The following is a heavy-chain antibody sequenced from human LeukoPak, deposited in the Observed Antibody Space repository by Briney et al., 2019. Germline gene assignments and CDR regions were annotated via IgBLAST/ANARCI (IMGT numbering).Heavy chain of an antibody. Sequence: SVKVSCKASGGTFSSYAISWVRQAPGQGLEWMGGIIPIFGTANYAQKFQGRVTITRDTSTSTAYMELRSLRSDDTAVYYCARVTGTTFYYGMDVWGQGTTVTVSS. V-gene: IGHV1-69*05. D-gene: IGHD1-7*01. CDR1: GGTFSSYA. CDR3: ARVTGTTFYYGMDV. CDR2: IIPIFGTA. J-gene: IGHJ6*02.